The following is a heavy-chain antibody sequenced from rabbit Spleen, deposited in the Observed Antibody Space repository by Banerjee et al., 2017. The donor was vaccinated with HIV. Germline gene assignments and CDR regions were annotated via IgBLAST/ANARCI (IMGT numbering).Heavy chain of an antibody. D-gene: IGHD4-1*01. CDR1: GVSFSDNSY. V-gene: IGHV1S45*01. CDR2: ISIYSEDI. J-gene: IGHJ2*01. Sequence: QEQLVESGGGLVKPEGSLKLPCTASGVSFSDNSYMCWVRQAPGKGLEWIGCISIYSEDIYYASWAKGRFTVSKTSSTTVTLQMTSLTAADTATYFCASWWHNSVDGLDSWGPGTLVTVS. CDR3: ASWWHNSVDGLDS.